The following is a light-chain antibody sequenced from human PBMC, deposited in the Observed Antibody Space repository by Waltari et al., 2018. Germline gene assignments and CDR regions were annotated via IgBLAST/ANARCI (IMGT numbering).Light chain of an antibody. CDR2: DVS. V-gene: IGLV2-11*01. CDR3: CSYAGSYTPWV. J-gene: IGLJ3*02. CDR1: SRDVGGYNY. Sequence: QSALTQPRSVSGSPGQSVTISCTGTSRDVGGYNYFSWYQQYPGKAPKLMIYDVSKRPSGVPDRFSGSKSGNTASLTISGLQAEDEVDYYCCSYAGSYTPWVFGGGTKQTVL.